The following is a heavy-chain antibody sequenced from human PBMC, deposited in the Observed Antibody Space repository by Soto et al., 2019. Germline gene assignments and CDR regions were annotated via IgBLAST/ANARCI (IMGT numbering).Heavy chain of an antibody. CDR2: ISSSSSTI. V-gene: IGHV3-48*02. Sequence: EVQLVESGGGLVQPGGSLRLSCAASGFTFSSYSMNWVRQAPGKGLEWVSYISSSSSTIYYADSVKGRFTISRDNAKNSLYLQMNSLRDEDTAVYYCARDRDCSGGSCYPEGNWFDPWGQGTLVTVSS. J-gene: IGHJ5*02. CDR3: ARDRDCSGGSCYPEGNWFDP. CDR1: GFTFSSYS. D-gene: IGHD2-15*01.